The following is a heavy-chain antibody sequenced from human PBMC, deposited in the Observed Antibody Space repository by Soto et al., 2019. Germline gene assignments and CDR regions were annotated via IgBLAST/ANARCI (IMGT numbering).Heavy chain of an antibody. J-gene: IGHJ6*03. D-gene: IGHD2-15*01. CDR1: GYTFTSYD. CDR2: MNANSGNT. Sequence: QVQLVQSGAEVKKPGASVKVSCKASGYTFTSYDINWVRQATGQGLEWMGWMNANSGNTGYAQKLQGRVTMTRNTSISTGYMELSSLRSEDPAVYYCARRSYCSGGSCYDYEYMDVWGKGTTVTVPS. V-gene: IGHV1-8*01. CDR3: ARRSYCSGGSCYDYEYMDV.